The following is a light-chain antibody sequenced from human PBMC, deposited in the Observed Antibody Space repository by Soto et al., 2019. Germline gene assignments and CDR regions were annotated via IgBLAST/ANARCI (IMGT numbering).Light chain of an antibody. Sequence: HSALTQPASVSGSPGQSITISCTGTSSDIGGYNYVSWYQQHPGKAPKLMIYGVSNRPSGVSGRFFGSKSGNTASLTISGLQPEDEADYYCSSYRSSIIPVVFGGGTKLTVL. CDR3: SSYRSSIIPVV. CDR1: SSDIGGYNY. J-gene: IGLJ2*01. CDR2: GVS. V-gene: IGLV2-14*01.